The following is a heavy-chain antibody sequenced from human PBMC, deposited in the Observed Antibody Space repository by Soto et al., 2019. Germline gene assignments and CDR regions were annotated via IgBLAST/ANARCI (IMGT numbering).Heavy chain of an antibody. Sequence: PSETLPLTNTVSGGPISRSSNYWGWIRQPPGKGLEWIGSIYYSGSTYYNPSLKSRVTISVDTSKNQFSLKLSSVTAADTAVYYCARHYGDYDYYYYYMDVWGKGTTVT. D-gene: IGHD4-17*01. V-gene: IGHV4-39*01. CDR2: IYYSGST. J-gene: IGHJ6*03. CDR1: GGPISRSSNY. CDR3: ARHYGDYDYYYYYMDV.